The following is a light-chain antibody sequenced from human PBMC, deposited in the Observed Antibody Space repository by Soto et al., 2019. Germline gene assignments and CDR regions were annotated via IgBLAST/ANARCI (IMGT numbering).Light chain of an antibody. CDR2: AAS. V-gene: IGKV1-17*01. J-gene: IGKJ3*01. CDR1: QDIRND. Sequence: DIQRTPSPSSLSSSVGDRVTITCRASQDIRNDLGWYQQQPEKAPKRLIYAASSLQSGVPLRFSGSGSGTEFTLTISSLQPEDFATYYCLQHNNYPPTFGPGTKVDIK. CDR3: LQHNNYPPT.